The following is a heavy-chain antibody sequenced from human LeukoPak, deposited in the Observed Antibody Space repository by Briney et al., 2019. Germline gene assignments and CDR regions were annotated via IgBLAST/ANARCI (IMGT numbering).Heavy chain of an antibody. CDR1: GGSISPYS. D-gene: IGHD6-19*01. CDR2: IYYTGST. Sequence: PSETLSLTCSVSGGSISPYSWSWIRQPPGKGLEWIGYIYYTGSTNYNPSLKSRVTISLDTSNNQFSLRLSSVTAADTAFYYCAKQTDLTVAGDFRNAFDIWGQGTMVTVSS. V-gene: IGHV4-59*08. J-gene: IGHJ3*02. CDR3: AKQTDLTVAGDFRNAFDI.